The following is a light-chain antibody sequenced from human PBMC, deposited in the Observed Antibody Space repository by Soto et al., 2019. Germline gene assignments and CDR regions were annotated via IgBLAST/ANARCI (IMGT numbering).Light chain of an antibody. V-gene: IGKV3-15*01. CDR3: QQDNNWPL. CDR2: GAS. CDR1: QSVSSN. J-gene: IGKJ4*01. Sequence: EIVMTQSPATLSVSPGERATLSCRASQSVSSNLAWYQQKPGQAPRLLIYGASTRATGIPARFSGSGSGTEFTLTISSLQSEDFAVYYCQQDNNWPLFGGGTKGEIK.